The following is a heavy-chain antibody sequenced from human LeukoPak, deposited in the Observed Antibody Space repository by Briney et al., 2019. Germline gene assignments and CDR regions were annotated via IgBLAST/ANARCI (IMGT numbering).Heavy chain of an antibody. V-gene: IGHV1-18*01. Sequence: ASVKVSCKASGYTFTSYGISWVRQAPGQGLEWMGWISAYNGNTNYAQKLQGGVTMTTDTSTSTAYMELRSLRSDDTAVYYCARVEEAAAGNWFDPWGQGTLVTVSS. CDR1: GYTFTSYG. J-gene: IGHJ5*02. CDR2: ISAYNGNT. CDR3: ARVEEAAAGNWFDP. D-gene: IGHD6-13*01.